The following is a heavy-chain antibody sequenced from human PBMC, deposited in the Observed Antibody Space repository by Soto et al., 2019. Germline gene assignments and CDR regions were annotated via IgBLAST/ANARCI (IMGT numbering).Heavy chain of an antibody. CDR2: INHSGST. J-gene: IGHJ6*02. Sequence: SETLSLTCAVYGGSFSGYYWSWIRQPPGKGLEWIWEINHSGSTNYNHSPKSRVTISVDTSKNQFYLKLSSVTAADTAVYYCARKVIPWYSSSCSYYYYYGMDVWGQGTTVTVSS. CDR3: ARKVIPWYSSSCSYYYYYGMDV. D-gene: IGHD6-13*01. V-gene: IGHV4-34*01. CDR1: GGSFSGYY.